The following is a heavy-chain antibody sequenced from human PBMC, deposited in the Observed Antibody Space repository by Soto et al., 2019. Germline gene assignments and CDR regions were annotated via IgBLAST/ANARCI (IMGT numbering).Heavy chain of an antibody. D-gene: IGHD3-10*01. CDR1: GFTFSSYG. CDR3: AGYYGSGSYSMDLYGMDV. Sequence: GGSLRLSCAASGFTFSSYGMHWVRQAPGKGLEWVAVISYDGSNKYYADSVKGRFTISRDNSKNTLYLQINSLRAEDTAVYYFAGYYGSGSYSMDLYGMDVWGQGTTVTVSS. CDR2: ISYDGSNK. J-gene: IGHJ6*02. V-gene: IGHV3-30*03.